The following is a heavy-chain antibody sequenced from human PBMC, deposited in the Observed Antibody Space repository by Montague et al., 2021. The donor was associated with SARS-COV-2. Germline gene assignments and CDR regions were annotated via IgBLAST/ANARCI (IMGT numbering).Heavy chain of an antibody. J-gene: IGHJ3*02. D-gene: IGHD1-26*01. Sequence: SVKVSCKASGYTFTGYYIHWVRQAPGQGLEWMGWINPNSGGTNYAQKFQGWVTMTRDTSISTAYLELSRLRSGNTAVYYCARDRGIVEAPPDAFDIWGQGTMVTVSS. V-gene: IGHV1-2*04. CDR1: GYTFTGYY. CDR2: INPNSGGT. CDR3: ARDRGIVEAPPDAFDI.